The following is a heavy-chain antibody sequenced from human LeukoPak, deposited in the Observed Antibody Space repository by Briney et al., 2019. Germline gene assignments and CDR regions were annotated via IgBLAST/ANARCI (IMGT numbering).Heavy chain of an antibody. D-gene: IGHD6-13*01. Sequence: GASVKVSCKASGYTFTGYYMHWVRQAPGQGLEWMGWINPNSGGTNYAQKFQGRVTMTRDTSISTAYMELSRLRSDDTAVYYCARGGRIAAAGTWNYYYYMDVWGKGATVTISS. V-gene: IGHV1-2*02. CDR1: GYTFTGYY. CDR3: ARGGRIAAAGTWNYYYYMDV. J-gene: IGHJ6*03. CDR2: INPNSGGT.